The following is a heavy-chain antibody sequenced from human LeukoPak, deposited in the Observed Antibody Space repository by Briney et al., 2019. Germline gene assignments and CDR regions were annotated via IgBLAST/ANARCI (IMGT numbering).Heavy chain of an antibody. Sequence: GGSLRLSCAASGFTFSSYAMSWVRQAPGKGLEWVSAIGGSGGSTYYADSVKGRFTISRDNSENTLYLQMNSLRLEDTAVYYCTKVRSGSSNWALRVFDYWGQGALVTVSS. CDR1: GFTFSSYA. CDR2: IGGSGGST. CDR3: TKVRSGSSNWALRVFDY. J-gene: IGHJ4*02. D-gene: IGHD4-11*01. V-gene: IGHV3-23*01.